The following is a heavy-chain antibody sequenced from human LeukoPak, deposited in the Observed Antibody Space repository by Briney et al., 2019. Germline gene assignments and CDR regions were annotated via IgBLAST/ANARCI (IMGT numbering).Heavy chain of an antibody. CDR1: GGSIRSYY. J-gene: IGHJ4*02. V-gene: IGHV4-4*07. D-gene: IGHD1-26*01. Sequence: SETLSLTCTVSGGSIRSYYWSWIRQPAGKGLESIGRIYSSRTTNYNPSLKSRVTMSVDMSTNQFSLRLSSVTAADTAIYYCARDGYTASYYSLDYWGQGILVTVSS. CDR2: IYSSRTT. CDR3: ARDGYTASYYSLDY.